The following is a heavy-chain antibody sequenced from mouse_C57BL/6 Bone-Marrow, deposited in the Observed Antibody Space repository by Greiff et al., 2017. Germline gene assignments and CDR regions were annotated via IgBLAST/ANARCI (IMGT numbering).Heavy chain of an antibody. CDR3: ARYQTAHYYAMDY. V-gene: IGHV7-3*01. Sequence: EVQGVESGGGLVQPGGSLSLSCAASGFTFTDYYMSWVRQPPGKALEWLGFIRNKANGYTTEYSASVKGRFTISRDNSQSILYLQMNALRAEDSATYYCARYQTAHYYAMDYWGQGTSVTVSS. J-gene: IGHJ4*01. CDR1: GFTFTDYY. CDR2: IRNKANGYTT. D-gene: IGHD3-2*01.